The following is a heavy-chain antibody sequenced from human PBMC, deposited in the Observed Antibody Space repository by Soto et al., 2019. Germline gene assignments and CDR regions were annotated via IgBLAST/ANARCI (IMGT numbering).Heavy chain of an antibody. J-gene: IGHJ6*02. Sequence: EGSLRFSCAASGFTFSSHSMNRVRQAPGKGLEWVSSISSSSRYIYYADSVKGRFTISRDNAKNSLYLQMNSLRAEDTAVYYCARDNTPTAGDYYHYDGMDGWGQGTTVTV. D-gene: IGHD3-10*01. CDR3: ARDNTPTAGDYYHYDGMDG. V-gene: IGHV3-21*01. CDR2: ISSSSRYI. CDR1: GFTFSSHS.